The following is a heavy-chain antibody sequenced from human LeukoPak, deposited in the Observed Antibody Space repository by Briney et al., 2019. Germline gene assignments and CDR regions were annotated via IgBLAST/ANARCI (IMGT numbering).Heavy chain of an antibody. V-gene: IGHV1-46*01. J-gene: IGHJ3*02. CDR2: INPSGSST. D-gene: IGHD1-26*01. CDR1: GYTFTGYY. Sequence: ASVKVSCKASGYTFTGYYMHWVRQAPGQGLEWMGIINPSGSSTSYAQKFQGRVTMTRDMSTSTVYMELSSLRSEDTALYYCATKTPNLYSGSYSPYDAFDIWGQGTMVTVSS. CDR3: ATKTPNLYSGSYSPYDAFDI.